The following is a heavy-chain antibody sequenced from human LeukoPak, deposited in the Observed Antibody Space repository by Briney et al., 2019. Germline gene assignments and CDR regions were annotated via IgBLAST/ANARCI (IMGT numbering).Heavy chain of an antibody. Sequence: GSLRLSCAASGFTLSSYWMSWVRQAPGKGLEWVANIKRDGREKNYVDSVKGRFTISRDNAKTSLYLQMNSLRSEDTAVYYCARDNYGYLDYWGQGTLVTVSS. D-gene: IGHD3-10*01. J-gene: IGHJ4*02. CDR3: ARDNYGYLDY. CDR1: GFTLSSYW. CDR2: IKRDGREK. V-gene: IGHV3-7*01.